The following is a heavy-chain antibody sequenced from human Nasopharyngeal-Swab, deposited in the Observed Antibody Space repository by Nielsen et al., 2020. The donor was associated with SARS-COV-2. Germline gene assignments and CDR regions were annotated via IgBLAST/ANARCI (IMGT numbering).Heavy chain of an antibody. CDR1: GFILSGYA. Sequence: SCASSGFILSGYAMTLVPDAPGKGPEWVSTISGNAGRRHHADSVQGRRSISRDNSRNTLNLQMNSLRTEDTVKCCCAKDGGFCFTSGGLGFDYWGHGTLVTVSS. J-gene: IGHJ4*01. CDR3: AKDGGFCFTSGGLGFDY. CDR2: ISGNAGRR. D-gene: IGHD4-23*01. V-gene: IGHV3-23*01.